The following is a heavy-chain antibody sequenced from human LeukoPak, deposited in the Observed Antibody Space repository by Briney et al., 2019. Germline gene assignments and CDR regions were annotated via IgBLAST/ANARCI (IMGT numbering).Heavy chain of an antibody. J-gene: IGHJ4*02. CDR2: ISPDGSDT. CDR3: TKAGYYNGYDY. CDR1: GFSFSGRW. V-gene: IGHV3-74*03. D-gene: IGHD2/OR15-2a*01. Sequence: PGGSLRLSCVASGFSFSGRWMHWVRQVPGKGLVTVSRISPDGSDTTYADSVKGRFTVSRDNAKNTLYLEMNSLTVEDTALYYCTKAGYYNGYDYWGQGTLVTVSS.